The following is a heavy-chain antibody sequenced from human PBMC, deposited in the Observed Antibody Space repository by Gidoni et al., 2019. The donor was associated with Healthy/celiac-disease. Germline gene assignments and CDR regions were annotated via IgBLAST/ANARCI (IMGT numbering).Heavy chain of an antibody. CDR3: AREGGYDSSGYHSALDY. CDR1: GFTFSSYS. J-gene: IGHJ4*02. Sequence: EVQLVESGGGLVKPGGSLRLSCAASGFTFSSYSMNWVRQAPGKGLEWVSSISSSSSYIYYADSVKGRFTISRDNSKNSLYLQMNSLRAEDTAVYYCAREGGYDSSGYHSALDYWGQGTLVTVSS. D-gene: IGHD3-22*01. CDR2: ISSSSSYI. V-gene: IGHV3-21*01.